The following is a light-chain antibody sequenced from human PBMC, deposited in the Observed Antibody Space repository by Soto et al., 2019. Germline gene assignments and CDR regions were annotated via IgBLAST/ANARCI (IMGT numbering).Light chain of an antibody. CDR1: SSNVGGYNF. V-gene: IGLV2-23*02. CDR3: CSYGGDRI. Sequence: QSALTQPASVSGSPGQSIAISCTGTSSNVGGYNFVSWYQQHPGKAPKLLIYEVNKRPSGVSNRFSGSTSDNTASLTISGLQAEDAADYYCCSYGGDRIFGGGTKLTVL. J-gene: IGLJ2*01. CDR2: EVN.